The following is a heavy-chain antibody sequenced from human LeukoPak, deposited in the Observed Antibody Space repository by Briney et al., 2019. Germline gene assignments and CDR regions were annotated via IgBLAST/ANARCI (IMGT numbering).Heavy chain of an antibody. Sequence: GGSLRLSCAASGLTFRDFDLSWVRQAPGKGPEWVSAIRAGGWTYYADSVKGRFTISRDISMNTLYLQMNSLSAEDTAMYYCAKVNWGWTPGSDSWGQGTLVTVSS. CDR3: AKVNWGWTPGSDS. V-gene: IGHV3-23*01. CDR1: GLTFRDFD. J-gene: IGHJ4*02. D-gene: IGHD7-27*01. CDR2: IRAGGWT.